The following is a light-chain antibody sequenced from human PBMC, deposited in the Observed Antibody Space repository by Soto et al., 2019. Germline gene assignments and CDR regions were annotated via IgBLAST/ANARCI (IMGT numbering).Light chain of an antibody. J-gene: IGKJ1*01. Sequence: DIPMTQSPSTLSASVGDRVTITCRASQSLNSWLAWYQHKPGKAPKLLIHKASILASGVPSRFGGSVSGAEFTLTISSLQPDDFATYYCQHYIGYSGMFGQGTKVDIK. V-gene: IGKV1-5*03. CDR1: QSLNSW. CDR3: QHYIGYSGM. CDR2: KAS.